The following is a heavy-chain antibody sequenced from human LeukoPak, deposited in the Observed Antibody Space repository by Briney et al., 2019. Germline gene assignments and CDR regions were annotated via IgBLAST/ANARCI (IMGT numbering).Heavy chain of an antibody. J-gene: IGHJ6*03. CDR3: ATQSENSSGYYGYYYYMDV. D-gene: IGHD3-22*01. V-gene: IGHV4-39*01. CDR2: INHSGST. Sequence: SETLSLTCTVSGGSISSSSYHWSWIRQPPGKGLEWIGEINHSGSTNYNPSLKSRVTISVDTSKNQFSLKLSSVTAADTAVYYCATQSENSSGYYGYYYYMDVWGEGTTVTISS. CDR1: GGSISSSSYH.